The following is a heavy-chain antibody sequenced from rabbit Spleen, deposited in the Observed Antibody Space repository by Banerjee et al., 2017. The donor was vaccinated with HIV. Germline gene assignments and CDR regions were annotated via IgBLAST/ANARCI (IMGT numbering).Heavy chain of an antibody. CDR2: IHAGSSGST. J-gene: IGHJ4*01. V-gene: IGHV1S40*01. D-gene: IGHD1-1*01. CDR1: GFDLSGYYF. Sequence: QSLEESGGDLVKPGASLTLTCTASGFDLSGYYFMCWVRQAPGKGLEWIACIHAGSSGSTWYASWAKGRFTISKTSSTTVTLQMTSLTAADTATYSCARDNDSSSKNYYFGLWGPGTLVTVS. CDR3: ARDNDSSSKNYYFGL.